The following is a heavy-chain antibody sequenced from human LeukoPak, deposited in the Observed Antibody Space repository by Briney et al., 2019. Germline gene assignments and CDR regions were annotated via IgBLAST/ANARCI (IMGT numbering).Heavy chain of an antibody. CDR2: ISGSGGST. D-gene: IGHD2-15*01. CDR3: AKAAALGYCSGGSCYSGY. V-gene: IGHV3-23*01. Sequence: HAGGSLRLSCAASGFTFSSYAMSWVLQAPGKGLEWVSAISGSGGSTYYADSVKGRFTISRDNSKNTLYLQMNSLRAEDTAVYYCAKAAALGYCSGGSCYSGYWGQGTLVTVSS. J-gene: IGHJ4*02. CDR1: GFTFSSYA.